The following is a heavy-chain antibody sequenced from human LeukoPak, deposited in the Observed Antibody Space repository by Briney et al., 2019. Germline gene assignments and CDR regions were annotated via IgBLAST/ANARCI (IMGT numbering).Heavy chain of an antibody. V-gene: IGHV3-23*01. J-gene: IGHJ4*02. D-gene: IGHD3-10*01. CDR1: GFTFSSYA. CDR3: AKSPSMVRGKPIDY. Sequence: GGSLRLSCAASGFTFSSYAMSWVRQAPGKGLEWVSAISGSGGSTYYADSVKGRFTISRDNSKNTLYLQMNSLRAEDTAVYYCAKSPSMVRGKPIDYWGQGTLVTVSS. CDR2: ISGSGGST.